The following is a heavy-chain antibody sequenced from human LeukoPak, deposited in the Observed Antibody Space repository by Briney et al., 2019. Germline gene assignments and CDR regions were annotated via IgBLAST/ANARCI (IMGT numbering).Heavy chain of an antibody. CDR3: ARYRNLALVTNGIDI. J-gene: IGHJ3*02. V-gene: IGHV4-34*01. Sequence: SETLSLTCAVCGGSLSGYYWSWIRQPPGKGLEWIGEINHSGSTNYNPSLKTRVTISVDTSKNQFSLRLSSVTAADTAVYYCARYRNLALVTNGIDIWGQGRMVTVSS. D-gene: IGHD2-8*01. CDR1: GGSLSGYY. CDR2: INHSGST.